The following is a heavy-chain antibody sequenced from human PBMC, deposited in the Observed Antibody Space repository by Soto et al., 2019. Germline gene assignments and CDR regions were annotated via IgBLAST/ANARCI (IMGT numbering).Heavy chain of an antibody. CDR2: INAGNGNT. V-gene: IGHV1-3*01. CDR3: ARDPNDSSAYYHHYYYGMDV. Sequence: ASVKVSCKASGYTFTSYGIHWVRQAPGQRLEWTGWINAGNGNTKYSEKFQGRVTITRDTSAGTAYLELSSLRSEDTAVYYCARDPNDSSAYYHHYYYGMDVWGQGTTVTVYS. J-gene: IGHJ6*02. CDR1: GYTFTSYG. D-gene: IGHD3-22*01.